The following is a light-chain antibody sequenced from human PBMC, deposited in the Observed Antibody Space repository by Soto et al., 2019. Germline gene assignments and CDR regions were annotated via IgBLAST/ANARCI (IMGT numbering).Light chain of an antibody. V-gene: IGKV2-28*01. J-gene: IGKJ1*01. CDR3: MQALQTPPWT. CDR2: LGS. CDR1: QSLLHSNGYIY. Sequence: DIVMTQSPLSLPVTPGEPASISCRSSQSLLHSNGYIYLDWYLQKPGQSPQLLIYLGSNRASGDPDRFSGSGSGTDFKLKISRVEAEDVGVYYCMQALQTPPWTFGQGTKVEIK.